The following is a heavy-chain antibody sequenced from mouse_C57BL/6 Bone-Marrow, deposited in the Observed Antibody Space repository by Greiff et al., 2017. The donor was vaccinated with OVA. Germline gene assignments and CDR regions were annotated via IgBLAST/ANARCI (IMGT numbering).Heavy chain of an antibody. Sequence: DVQLVESEGGLVQPGSSMKLSCTASGFTFSDYYMAWVRQVPEKGLEWVANINYDGSSTYYLDSLKSRFIISRDNAKNILYLQMSSLKSEDTATYYCARAYYGSSYDYWGQGTTLTVSS. J-gene: IGHJ2*01. CDR2: INYDGSST. V-gene: IGHV5-16*01. D-gene: IGHD1-1*01. CDR3: ARAYYGSSYDY. CDR1: GFTFSDYY.